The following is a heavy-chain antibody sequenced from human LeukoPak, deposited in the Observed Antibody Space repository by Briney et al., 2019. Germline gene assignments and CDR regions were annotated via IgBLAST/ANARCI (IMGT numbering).Heavy chain of an antibody. Sequence: PGGSLRLSCATSGFTFSSYGMHWVRQAPGKGLEWVAFIRYDGSNKYYADSVKGRLTISRDNSKNTLYLQMNSLRAEDTAVYYCAKDRLNHYGMDVWGQGTTVTVSS. V-gene: IGHV3-30*02. CDR2: IRYDGSNK. CDR1: GFTFSSYG. J-gene: IGHJ6*02. CDR3: AKDRLNHYGMDV. D-gene: IGHD1-14*01.